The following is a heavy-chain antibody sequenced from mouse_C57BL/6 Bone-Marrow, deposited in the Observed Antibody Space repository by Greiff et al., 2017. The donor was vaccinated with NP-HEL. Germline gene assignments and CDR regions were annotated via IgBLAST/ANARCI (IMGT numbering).Heavy chain of an antibody. Sequence: QVQLKQSGAELARPGASVKLSCKASGYTFTSYGISWVKQRTGQGLEWIGEIYPRSGNPYYNEKFKGKATLTAATSSSTAYMELRSLTSEDSAVYFWARPYYGSSYVDYGGQGTTRTVSS. D-gene: IGHD1-1*01. CDR3: ARPYYGSSYVDY. J-gene: IGHJ2*01. CDR2: IYPRSGNP. V-gene: IGHV1-81*01. CDR1: GYTFTSYG.